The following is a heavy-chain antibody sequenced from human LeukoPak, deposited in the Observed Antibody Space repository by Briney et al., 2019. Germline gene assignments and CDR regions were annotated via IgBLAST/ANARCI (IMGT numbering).Heavy chain of an antibody. D-gene: IGHD1-1*01. CDR1: GFTFSDYY. CDR2: ISSSGSTI. V-gene: IGHV3-11*04. Sequence: GGSLRLSCAASGFTFSDYYMSWIRQAPGKGLEWVSYISSSGSTIYYADSVKGRFTISRDNAKKSLYLQMNSLRAEDTAIYHCATYINWVAGDVWGQGTTVIVSS. CDR3: ATYINWVAGDV. J-gene: IGHJ6*02.